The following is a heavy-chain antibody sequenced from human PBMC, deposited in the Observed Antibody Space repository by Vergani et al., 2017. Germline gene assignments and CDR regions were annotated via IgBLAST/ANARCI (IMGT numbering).Heavy chain of an antibody. D-gene: IGHD3-22*01. J-gene: IGHJ5*02. V-gene: IGHV1-8*01. CDR1: GYSFSSYD. CDR2: MNPNSGTT. Sequence: QVQLVQSGAEVKKPGASVKVSCRASGYSFSSYDISWVRQATGQGLEWMGWMNPNSGTTGYAQKFQGRVTMTRNTSISTAYMELSSLRSEDTAVYYCARGVTMRFDPWGQGTLVTVSS. CDR3: ARGVTMRFDP.